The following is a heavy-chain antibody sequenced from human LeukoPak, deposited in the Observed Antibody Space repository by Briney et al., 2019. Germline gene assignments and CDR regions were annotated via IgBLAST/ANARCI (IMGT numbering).Heavy chain of an antibody. V-gene: IGHV4-59*01. Sequence: SETLSLTCTVSGGSISSYYWSWIRQPPGKGLEWIGYIYYSGSTNYNPSLESRVTISVDTSKNQFSLKLSSVTAADTAVYYCARAKFVGETWYYYYYMDVWGKGTTVTISS. CDR1: GGSISSYY. J-gene: IGHJ6*03. CDR2: IYYSGST. CDR3: ARAKFVGETWYYYYYMDV. D-gene: IGHD3-16*01.